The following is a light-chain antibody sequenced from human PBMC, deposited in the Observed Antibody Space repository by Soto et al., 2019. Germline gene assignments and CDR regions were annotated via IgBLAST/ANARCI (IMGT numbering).Light chain of an antibody. J-gene: IGKJ1*01. Sequence: DIQMTQSPSSLSASVGDRVTITCRASQSISSCLNWYQQKPGKAHKLLIYAASSLQSGVPSRFSGSGSVTDFTLTISSLQPEDFATYYCQQSYSTPWTFGQGTKVEIK. CDR1: QSISSC. V-gene: IGKV1-39*01. CDR3: QQSYSTPWT. CDR2: AAS.